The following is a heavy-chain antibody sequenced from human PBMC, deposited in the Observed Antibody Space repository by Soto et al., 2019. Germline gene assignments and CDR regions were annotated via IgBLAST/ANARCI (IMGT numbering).Heavy chain of an antibody. CDR2: ISSGSNTI. J-gene: IGHJ2*01. Sequence: EVQLVESGGGLVQPGGSLRLSCAASGFTFSSYSMNWVRQAPGKGLEWVSYISSGSNTIYDADSVKGRFTISRDNAKNSLYLQMHSLRDEHTAVYYCARLGGRYGVWNWYFDVWGRGTLGTVSS. V-gene: IGHV3-48*02. CDR3: ARLGGRYGVWNWYFDV. CDR1: GFTFSSYS. D-gene: IGHD6-19*01.